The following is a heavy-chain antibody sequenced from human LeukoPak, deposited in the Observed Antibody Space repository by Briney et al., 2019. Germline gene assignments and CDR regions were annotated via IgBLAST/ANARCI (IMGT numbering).Heavy chain of an antibody. D-gene: IGHD3-9*01. V-gene: IGHV4-34*01. Sequence: PSETLSLTCAVYGGPFSGYYWSWIRQPPGKGLEWIGEINHSGSTNYNPSLKSRVTISVDTSKNQFSLKLSSVTAADTAVYYCARVLRYFDWLGSRAAFDIWGQGTMVTVSS. CDR2: INHSGST. CDR1: GGPFSGYY. CDR3: ARVLRYFDWLGSRAAFDI. J-gene: IGHJ3*02.